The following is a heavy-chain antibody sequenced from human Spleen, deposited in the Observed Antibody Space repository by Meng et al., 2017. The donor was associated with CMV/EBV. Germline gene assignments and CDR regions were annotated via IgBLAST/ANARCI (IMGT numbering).Heavy chain of an antibody. CDR3: ARGYPVAGTWFDP. J-gene: IGHJ5*02. Sequence: GAEVKKPGSSVKVSCKASGGTFSSYAGGIIPIFGTANYAQNFQGRVTMTRNTSISTAYMELSSLRSEDTAVYYCARGYPVAGTWFDPWGQGTLVTVSS. CDR2: IIPIFGTA. V-gene: IGHV1-69*05. D-gene: IGHD6-19*01. CDR1: GGTFSSYA.